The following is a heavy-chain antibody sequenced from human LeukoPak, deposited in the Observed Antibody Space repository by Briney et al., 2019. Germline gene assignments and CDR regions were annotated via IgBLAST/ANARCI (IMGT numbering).Heavy chain of an antibody. CDR3: ARHRTAGNWFDP. CDR2: IYYTGIT. CDR1: GDSISTTSYY. Sequence: SETLSLTCTVSGDSISTTSYYWGWTRQPPGKGLEWIGRIYYTGITYYNPSLESRVTISVDTSKNQFSLRLSSVTAADTAVYYCARHRTAGNWFDPWGQGTLVTVSS. V-gene: IGHV4-39*01. D-gene: IGHD2-8*02. J-gene: IGHJ5*02.